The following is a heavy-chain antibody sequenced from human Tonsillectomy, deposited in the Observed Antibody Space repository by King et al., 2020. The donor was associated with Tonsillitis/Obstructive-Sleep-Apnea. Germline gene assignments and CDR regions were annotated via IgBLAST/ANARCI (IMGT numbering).Heavy chain of an antibody. CDR2: SYYSGST. Sequence: VQLQESGPGLVKPSQTLSLTCTVSGGSISSGGYYWSWIRQHPGKGLEWIWSSYYSGSTYYNPSFKSRVTISVYTSKNQFSRKLSSVTAADTAVYYCASHTVVPAAIGAFDIWGQGTMVTVSS. V-gene: IGHV4-31*03. D-gene: IGHD2-2*01. CDR1: GGSISSGGYY. J-gene: IGHJ3*02. CDR3: ASHTVVPAAIGAFDI.